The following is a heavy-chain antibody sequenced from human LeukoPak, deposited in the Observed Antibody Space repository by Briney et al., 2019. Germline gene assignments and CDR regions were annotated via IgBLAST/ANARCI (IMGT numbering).Heavy chain of an antibody. CDR1: GFTFSSYW. CDR3: ARELGSTIYH. V-gene: IGHV3-74*01. CDR2: INTDGVTT. J-gene: IGHJ5*02. Sequence: GGSLRLSCAASGFTFSSYWMHWVRQAPGRGLVWVSRINTDGVTTAYADSVRGRFTISRDNAKNTLYLQMNSLRAEDTAVYYCARELGSTIYHWGQGTLVTESS. D-gene: IGHD5-24*01.